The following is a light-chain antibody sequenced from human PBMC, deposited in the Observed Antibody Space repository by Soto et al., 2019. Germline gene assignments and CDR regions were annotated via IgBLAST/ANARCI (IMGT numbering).Light chain of an antibody. V-gene: IGKV3-11*01. CDR2: DAS. CDR1: QSVSSY. J-gene: IGKJ4*01. CDR3: QQRSNWLT. Sequence: EIVLTQSPATLSLSPGERATLSCRASQSVSSYLAWYQQKPGQAPRVLIYDASNRATGIPARFSGSGSGTDFTLTMSSLEPEDFAVYYWQQRSNWLTFGGGTKVEIK.